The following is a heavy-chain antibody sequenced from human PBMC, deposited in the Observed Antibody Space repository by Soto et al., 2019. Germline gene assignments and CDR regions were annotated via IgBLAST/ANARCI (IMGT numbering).Heavy chain of an antibody. Sequence: QVQLVQSGAEVKKPGSSVNVSCKASGGSFSNDIISWVRQAPRQGLDWMGTIIPMFGRVNYAQKLQGRVTITADKSTSTAYMELSSLRSDDTAVYYCASGTVYGSGSYPVDYWGQGTLVTVSS. CDR2: IIPMFGRV. D-gene: IGHD3-10*01. V-gene: IGHV1-69*02. CDR3: ASGTVYGSGSYPVDY. J-gene: IGHJ4*02. CDR1: GGSFSNDI.